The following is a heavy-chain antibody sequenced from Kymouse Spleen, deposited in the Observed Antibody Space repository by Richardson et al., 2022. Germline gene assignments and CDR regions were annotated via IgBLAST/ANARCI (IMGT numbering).Heavy chain of an antibody. J-gene: IGHJ4*02. CDR3: ARDGRWFGELLYGLCDY. Sequence: EVQLVESGGGLVQPGGSLRLSCAASGFTFSSYWMSWVRQAPGKGLEWVANIKQDGSEKYYVDSVKGRFTISRDNAKNSLYLQMNSLRAEDTAVYYCARDGRWFGELLYGLCDYWGQGTLVTVSS. D-gene: IGHD3-10*01. CDR2: IKQDGSEK. CDR1: GFTFSSYW. V-gene: IGHV3-7*01.